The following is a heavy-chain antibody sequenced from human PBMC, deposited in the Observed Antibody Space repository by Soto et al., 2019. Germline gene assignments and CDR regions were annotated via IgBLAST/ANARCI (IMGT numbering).Heavy chain of an antibody. D-gene: IGHD2-21*02. V-gene: IGHV4-4*02. J-gene: IGHJ5*02. CDR3: ARGFSGGDADWFDP. Sequence: TSETLSLTCAVSGGSVSSTQWWTWVRQAPGKGLEWLGEIYHVGITKYNPYLRSRVTISVDKSNNHFSLNLRSVTAADTAVYYCARGFSGGDADWFDPWGQGTLVTVSS. CDR1: GGSVSSTQW. CDR2: IYHVGIT.